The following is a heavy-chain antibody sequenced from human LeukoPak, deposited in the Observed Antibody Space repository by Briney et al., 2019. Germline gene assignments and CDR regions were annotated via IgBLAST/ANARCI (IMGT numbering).Heavy chain of an antibody. Sequence: ASVKVSCKASGYTLSDYYMHWVRQAPGQGLEWMGWINPNSGDTKYAQNLQGRVTLTSDTAINTAYMELSRLRSDDTAVYYCARVDIVATFPDAFDIWGQGTMVTVSS. CDR1: GYTLSDYY. J-gene: IGHJ3*02. CDR2: INPNSGDT. D-gene: IGHD5-12*01. V-gene: IGHV1-2*02. CDR3: ARVDIVATFPDAFDI.